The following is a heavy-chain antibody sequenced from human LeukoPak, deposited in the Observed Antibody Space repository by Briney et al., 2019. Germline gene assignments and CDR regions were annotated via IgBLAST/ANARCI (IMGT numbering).Heavy chain of an antibody. D-gene: IGHD5-24*01. V-gene: IGHV1-2*02. CDR1: GYTFIGYY. CDR3: SREGVIGDGYNFFDF. CDR2: INPHSGCT. Sequence: GASVMVSCKASGYTFIGYYMLWLRPAPGQGLEWMGWINPHSGCTDSQQYFQGRVTMSRDTSIGAVHTALSRLRSDDTVLYYRSREGVIGDGYNFFDFWGQGTLVSVSS. J-gene: IGHJ4*02.